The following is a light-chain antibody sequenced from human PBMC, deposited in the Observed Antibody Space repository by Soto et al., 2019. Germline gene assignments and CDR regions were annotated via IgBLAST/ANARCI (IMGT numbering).Light chain of an antibody. J-gene: IGKJ5*01. CDR1: QSVSSSY. Sequence: EIVLTQSPGTLSLSPGERASLSCRASQSVSSSYLAWYQHKPGQAPRLLLHGASSRATGIPDRFSGSGSGTDFTLTISRLEPEDFAVYYCQQYGSSPPIIFGQGTRLEI. V-gene: IGKV3-20*01. CDR2: GAS. CDR3: QQYGSSPPII.